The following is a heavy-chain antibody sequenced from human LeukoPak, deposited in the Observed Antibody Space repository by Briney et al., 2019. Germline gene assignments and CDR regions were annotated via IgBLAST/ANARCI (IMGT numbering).Heavy chain of an antibody. V-gene: IGHV4-61*02. CDR3: ARDGPYSSSWYGPQPSNWFDP. CDR2: IYTSGST. D-gene: IGHD6-13*01. Sequence: SETLSLTCTVSGGSISSSSYYWGWIRQPAGKGLEWIGRIYTSGSTNYNPSLKSRVTMSVDTSKNQFSLKLSSVTAADTAVYYCARDGPYSSSWYGPQPSNWFDPWGQGTLVTVSS. J-gene: IGHJ5*02. CDR1: GGSISSSSYY.